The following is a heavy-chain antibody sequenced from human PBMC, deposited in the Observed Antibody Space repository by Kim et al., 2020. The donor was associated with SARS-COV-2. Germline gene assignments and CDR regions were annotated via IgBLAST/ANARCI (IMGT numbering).Heavy chain of an antibody. J-gene: IGHJ6*02. CDR3: ARDSHVDTAMDYYYYYGMDV. D-gene: IGHD5-18*01. CDR1: GYTFTSYG. CDR2: ISAYNGNT. V-gene: IGHV1-18*04. Sequence: ASVKVSCKASGYTFTSYGISWVRQAPGQGLEWMGWISAYNGNTNYAQKLQGRVTMTTDTSTSTAYMELRSLRSDDTAVYYCARDSHVDTAMDYYYYYGMDVWGQGTTVNVSS.